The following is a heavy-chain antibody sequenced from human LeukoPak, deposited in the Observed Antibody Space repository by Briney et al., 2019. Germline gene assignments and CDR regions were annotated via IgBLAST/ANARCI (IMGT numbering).Heavy chain of an antibody. CDR1: GFTVSSNY. J-gene: IGHJ6*02. D-gene: IGHD1-1*01. Sequence: PGGSLRLSCAASGFTVSSNYMSWVRQAPGKGLEWVSVIYSGGSTYYADSVKGRFTISRDNSKNTLYLQMNSLRAEDTAVYYCARDPGRLDRGNDYYYGMDVWGQGTTVTVSS. CDR3: ARDPGRLDRGNDYYYGMDV. V-gene: IGHV3-66*01. CDR2: IYSGGST.